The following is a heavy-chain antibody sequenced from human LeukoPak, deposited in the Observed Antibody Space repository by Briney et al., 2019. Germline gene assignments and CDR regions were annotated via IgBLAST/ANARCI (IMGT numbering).Heavy chain of an antibody. CDR2: ISGSGGST. V-gene: IGHV3-23*01. J-gene: IGHJ4*02. D-gene: IGHD3-22*01. CDR1: GFTFSSYA. CDR3: ARSHYYDSSGPLGY. Sequence: QSGASLRLSCAASGFTFSSYAMSWVRQAPGKGLEWVSAISGSGGSTYYADSVKGRFTISRDNSKNTLYLQMNSLRAEDTAVYYCARSHYYDSSGPLGYWGQGTLVTVSS.